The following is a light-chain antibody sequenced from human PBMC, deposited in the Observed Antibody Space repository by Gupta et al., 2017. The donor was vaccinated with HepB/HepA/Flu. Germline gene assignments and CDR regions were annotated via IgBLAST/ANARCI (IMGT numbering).Light chain of an antibody. J-gene: IGKJ3*01. Sequence: GDRVTITCRASRDISSYLAWYQQKPGKAPKLLIYAASTLQGGVPSRFSGSGSGTEFILTISSLQPEDFATYYCQQLNTYPFFGPGTKVEIK. CDR2: AAS. CDR3: QQLNTYPF. V-gene: IGKV1-9*01. CDR1: RDISSY.